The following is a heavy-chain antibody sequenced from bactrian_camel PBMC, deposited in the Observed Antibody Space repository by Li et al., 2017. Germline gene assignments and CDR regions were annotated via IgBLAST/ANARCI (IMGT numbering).Heavy chain of an antibody. D-gene: IGHD6*01. J-gene: IGHJ4*01. CDR1: GYTVSNMC. Sequence: HVQLVESGGGSVQAGGSLRLSCAASGYTVSNMCMGWFRQAPGKEREGVAAIDTSGGITVYTDTVKGRFTIPRDDAKNALYLQLNSLKSEDTALYYRAAGQWYTDEYRYWGQGTQVTVS. CDR3: AAGQWYTDEYRY. CDR2: IDTSGGIT. V-gene: IGHV3S54*01.